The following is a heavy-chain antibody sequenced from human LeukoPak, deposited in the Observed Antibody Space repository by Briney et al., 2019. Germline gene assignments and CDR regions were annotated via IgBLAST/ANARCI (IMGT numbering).Heavy chain of an antibody. J-gene: IGHJ4*02. CDR2: ISGSGGST. CDR1: GFTFSSYA. D-gene: IGHD6-19*01. V-gene: IGHV3-23*01. CDR3: AKVEYPGIAVAGTL. Sequence: GGSLRLSCAASGFTFSSYAMSWVRQAPGKGLEWVSVISGSGGSTYYADSVKGRFTISRDNSKNTLYLQMNSLRAEDTAVYYCAKVEYPGIAVAGTLWGQGTLVTVSS.